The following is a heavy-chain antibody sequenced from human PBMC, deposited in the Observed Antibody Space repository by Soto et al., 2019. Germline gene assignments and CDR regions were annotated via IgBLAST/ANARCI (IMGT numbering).Heavy chain of an antibody. V-gene: IGHV4-31*03. CDR2: IYYSGST. D-gene: IGHD3-10*01. J-gene: IGHJ6*02. CDR1: GGSISSGGYY. Sequence: PPETLSLTCTVSGGSISSGGYYWSWIRQHPGKGLEWIGYIYYSGSTYYNPSLKSRVTISVDTSKNQFSLKLSSVTAADTAVYYCARDMVRGVNPYYYYGMDVWGQGTTVTVSS. CDR3: ARDMVRGVNPYYYYGMDV.